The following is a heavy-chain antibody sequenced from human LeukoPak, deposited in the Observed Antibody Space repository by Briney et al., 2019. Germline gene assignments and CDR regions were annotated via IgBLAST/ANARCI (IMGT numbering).Heavy chain of an antibody. CDR2: ISVSGDST. Sequence: GGSLRLSCAASGFTFNNYVMNRVRQAPGKGLEWVSCISVSGDSTFYADSVKGRFTISRDDSQNTLYLQLNSLRGEDTAIYYCARGYSTSCYTWFDPWGQGTLVTVSS. D-gene: IGHD2-2*01. J-gene: IGHJ5*02. V-gene: IGHV3-23*01. CDR3: ARGYSTSCYTWFDP. CDR1: GFTFNNYV.